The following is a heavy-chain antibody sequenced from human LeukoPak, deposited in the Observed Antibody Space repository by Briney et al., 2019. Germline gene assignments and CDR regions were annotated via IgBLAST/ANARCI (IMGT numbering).Heavy chain of an antibody. V-gene: IGHV5-51*01. CDR2: IHPEDSYS. CDR3: ARQNHYYYYMDV. J-gene: IGHJ6*03. Sequence: GASLQISCQASGYFFIRHWIGWVRQVPGKGLEWMGVIHPEDSYSRYNAAFQGQATLSVDESTSTAYLQLSSLKASDTAIYYCARQNHYYYYMDVWGRGATVTVSS. CDR1: GYFFIRHW.